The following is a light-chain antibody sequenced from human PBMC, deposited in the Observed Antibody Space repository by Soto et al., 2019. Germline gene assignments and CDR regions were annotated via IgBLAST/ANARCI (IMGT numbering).Light chain of an antibody. CDR3: QQRSNWPPSIT. J-gene: IGKJ5*01. CDR1: QSISNY. V-gene: IGKV3-11*01. Sequence: ELVLTQSPGSLSLSPGERATLSCKTSQSISNYLAWYQQKPGQAPRLLIYDASNRATGTPARFSGSGSGTDFTLTISSLEPEDFAVYYCQQRSNWPPSITFGQGTRLEIK. CDR2: DAS.